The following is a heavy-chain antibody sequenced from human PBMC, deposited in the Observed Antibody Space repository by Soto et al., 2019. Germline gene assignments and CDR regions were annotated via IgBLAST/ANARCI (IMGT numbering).Heavy chain of an antibody. D-gene: IGHD6-19*01. Sequence: GGSLRLSCAASGFTFSSYGMHWVRQAPGKGLEWVAVIWYDGSNKYYADSVKGRFTISRDNSKNTLYLQMNSLRAEDTAVYYCARDWESSGWAIQHWGQGTLVTVSS. J-gene: IGHJ1*01. CDR1: GFTFSSYG. CDR2: IWYDGSNK. V-gene: IGHV3-33*01. CDR3: ARDWESSGWAIQH.